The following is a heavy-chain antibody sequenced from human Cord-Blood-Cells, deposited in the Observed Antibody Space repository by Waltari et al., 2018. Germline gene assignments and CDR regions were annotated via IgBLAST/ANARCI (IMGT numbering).Heavy chain of an antibody. CDR3: ARGRYSSSWYRGKYGY. D-gene: IGHD6-13*01. CDR2: INHSGST. J-gene: IGHJ4*02. V-gene: IGHV4-34*01. CDR1: GGSFSGYY. Sequence: QVQLQQWGAGLLKPSETLSLTCAVYGGSFSGYYWSWIRQPPGKGLEGIGEINHSGSTNYNPSLKSRVTISVDTSKNQFSLKLSSVTAADTAVYYCARGRYSSSWYRGKYGYWGQGTLVTVSS.